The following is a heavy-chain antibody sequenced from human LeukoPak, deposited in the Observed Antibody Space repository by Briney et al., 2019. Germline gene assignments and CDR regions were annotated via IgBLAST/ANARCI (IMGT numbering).Heavy chain of an antibody. Sequence: PGGSLRLSCAASGFTVSSNYMSWVRQAPGKGLEWVSVIYSGGSTYYADSVKGRFTISRDNSKNTLYLQMNSLRAEDTAVYYCARDRDGYTNEGDYWGQGTLVTVSS. D-gene: IGHD5-24*01. J-gene: IGHJ4*02. CDR1: GFTVSSNY. V-gene: IGHV3-66*01. CDR3: ARDRDGYTNEGDY. CDR2: IYSGGST.